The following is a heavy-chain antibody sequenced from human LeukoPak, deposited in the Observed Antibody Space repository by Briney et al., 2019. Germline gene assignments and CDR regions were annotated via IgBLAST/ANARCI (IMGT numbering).Heavy chain of an antibody. D-gene: IGHD2-2*01. Sequence: GGTLRLSCATSGFTYSSCVMAWVRQAPGKGLEWVSSISGSGGSTYYADSVKGRFTISRDNSMNTLYLQMNSLTAEDTAVYYCAKRHCSSTHCYAFDYWGQGTLVTVSS. J-gene: IGHJ4*02. CDR1: GFTYSSCV. CDR3: AKRHCSSTHCYAFDY. CDR2: ISGSGGST. V-gene: IGHV3-23*01.